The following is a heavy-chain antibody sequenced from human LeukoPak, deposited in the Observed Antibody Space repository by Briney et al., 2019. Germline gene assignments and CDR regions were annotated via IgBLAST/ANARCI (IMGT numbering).Heavy chain of an antibody. D-gene: IGHD3-3*01. J-gene: IGHJ4*02. CDR2: INGSGDNS. CDR1: GFTFSRFT. CDR3: AQDRPVDF. V-gene: IGHV3-23*01. Sequence: GGSLRLSCAASGFTFSRFTMSWVRQAPGKGLEWVSSINGSGDNSYYADSVKGRFTISRDNSRNTLYLEMNSLRADDTSVYYCAQDRPVDFGGQGTLVIVSS.